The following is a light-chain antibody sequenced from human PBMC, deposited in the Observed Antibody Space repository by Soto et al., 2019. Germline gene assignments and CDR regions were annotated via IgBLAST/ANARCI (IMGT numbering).Light chain of an antibody. Sequence: EIVLTQSPGTLSLSPGERATLSCRASQSVSSTYLGWYQQKPGQAPRLLIYGASSRATGIPDRFSGSGSGTDFTLTIARLETEDFAVYYCQLYGSSPPRTFGQGTKVEIK. CDR2: GAS. CDR3: QLYGSSPPRT. CDR1: QSVSSTY. V-gene: IGKV3-20*01. J-gene: IGKJ1*01.